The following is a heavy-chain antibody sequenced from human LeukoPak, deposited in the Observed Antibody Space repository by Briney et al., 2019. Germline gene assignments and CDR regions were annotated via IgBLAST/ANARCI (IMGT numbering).Heavy chain of an antibody. D-gene: IGHD3-10*01. CDR3: VKKEDGSGSYYTRDALDY. V-gene: IGHV3-64D*06. J-gene: IGHJ4*02. CDR2: ISSNGGST. Sequence: PGGSLRLSCSASGFTFSSYAMHWVRQAPGKGLEYVSAISSNGGSTYYADSVKGRFTISRDNPRNTLYLQMSSLRAEDTAVYYCVKKEDGSGSYYTRDALDYWGQGTLVTVSS. CDR1: GFTFSSYA.